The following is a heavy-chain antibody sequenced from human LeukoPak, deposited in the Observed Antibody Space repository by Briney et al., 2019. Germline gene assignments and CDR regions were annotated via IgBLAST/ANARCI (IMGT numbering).Heavy chain of an antibody. CDR1: GGSISSYY. D-gene: IGHD3-10*01. V-gene: IGHV4-4*07. CDR3: ARDRLTMVRGVPPYGMDV. Sequence: SGTLSLTCTVSGGSISSYYWSWIRQPAGKGLEGSGRIYTSGSTNYNPSLKSRVTMSVDTSKNQFSLKLSSVTAADTAVYYCARDRLTMVRGVPPYGMDVWGQGTTVTVSS. CDR2: IYTSGST. J-gene: IGHJ6*02.